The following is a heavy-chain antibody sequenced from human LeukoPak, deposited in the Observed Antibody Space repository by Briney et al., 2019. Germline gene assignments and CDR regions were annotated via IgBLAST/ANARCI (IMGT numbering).Heavy chain of an antibody. CDR3: ARDLLGYNNHYMDV. CDR2: ISSSSSYI. V-gene: IGHV3-21*01. D-gene: IGHD3-10*01. J-gene: IGHJ6*03. Sequence: PGGSLRLSRAASGFTFSSYNMNWVRQAPGKGLEWVSSISSSSSYIYYADSVKGRFTISRDNAKKSLDLQMNSLRAEDTAVYYCARDLLGYNNHYMDVWGKGTTVTVSS. CDR1: GFTFSSYN.